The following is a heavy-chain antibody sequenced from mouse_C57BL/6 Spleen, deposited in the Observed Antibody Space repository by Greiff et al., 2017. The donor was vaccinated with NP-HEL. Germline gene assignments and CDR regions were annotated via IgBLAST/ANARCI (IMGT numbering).Heavy chain of an antibody. Sequence: VKLEESGPGLVQPSQSLSITCTVSGFSLSSYGVHWVRQSPGKGLEWLGVIWSGGSTDYNAAFISRLSISKDNSKSQVFFKMNSLQADDTAIYYCATYSNSAWFAYWGQGTLVTVSA. CDR3: ATYSNSAWFAY. D-gene: IGHD2-5*01. CDR2: IWSGGST. J-gene: IGHJ3*01. V-gene: IGHV2-2*01. CDR1: GFSLSSYG.